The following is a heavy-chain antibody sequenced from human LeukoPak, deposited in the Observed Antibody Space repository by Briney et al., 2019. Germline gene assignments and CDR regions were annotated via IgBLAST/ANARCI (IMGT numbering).Heavy chain of an antibody. J-gene: IGHJ4*02. CDR2: ISGSGGST. CDR3: AKGSYVWGSYHPDY. CDR1: GITVSSNY. D-gene: IGHD3-16*02. Sequence: GGSLRLSCAASGITVSSNYLSWVRQAPGKGLEWVSAISGSGGSTYYADSVKGRFTISRDNSKNTLYLQMNSLRAEDTAVYYCAKGSYVWGSYHPDYWGQGTLVTVSS. V-gene: IGHV3-23*01.